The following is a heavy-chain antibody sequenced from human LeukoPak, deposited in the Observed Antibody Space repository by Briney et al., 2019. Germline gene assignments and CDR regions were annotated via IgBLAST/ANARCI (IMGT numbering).Heavy chain of an antibody. CDR1: GYTFTGYY. J-gene: IGHJ4*02. Sequence: ASVKVSCKASGYTFTGYYIHWVRQAPGQGPEWMGWINPNSGDTNYAQSFQGRVTMTRDTSISTVYMELSTLRSDDTTLYYCARGNGSAPGYRYYFDYWGQGTLVTVSS. CDR3: ARGNGSAPGYRYYFDY. CDR2: INPNSGDT. V-gene: IGHV1-2*02. D-gene: IGHD6-13*01.